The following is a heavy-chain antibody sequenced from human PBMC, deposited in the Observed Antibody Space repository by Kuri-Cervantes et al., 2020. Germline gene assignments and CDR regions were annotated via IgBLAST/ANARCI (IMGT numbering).Heavy chain of an antibody. CDR2: IKQDGSEK. J-gene: IGHJ4*02. CDR3: ARDSGVAGPNDY. Sequence: GESLKISCTASGFTFGDYAMSWFRQAPGKGLEWVANIKQDGSEKYYVDSVKGRFTISRDNAKNSLYLQMNSLRAEDTAVYYCARDSGVAGPNDYWGQGTLVTVSS. D-gene: IGHD6-19*01. CDR1: GFTFGDYA. V-gene: IGHV3-7*01.